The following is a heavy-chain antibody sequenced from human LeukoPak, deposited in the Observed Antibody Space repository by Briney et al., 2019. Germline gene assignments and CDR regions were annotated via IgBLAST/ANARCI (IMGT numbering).Heavy chain of an antibody. CDR1: GYTFTSYY. D-gene: IGHD3-16*01. Sequence: ASVKVSCKASGYTFTSYYMHWVRQAPGQGLEWMGIINPSGGSTSYAQKFQGRVAMTRDTSTSTVYMELSSLRSEDTAVYYCARDALGDYFDYWGQGTLVTVSS. CDR2: INPSGGST. CDR3: ARDALGDYFDY. J-gene: IGHJ4*02. V-gene: IGHV1-46*01.